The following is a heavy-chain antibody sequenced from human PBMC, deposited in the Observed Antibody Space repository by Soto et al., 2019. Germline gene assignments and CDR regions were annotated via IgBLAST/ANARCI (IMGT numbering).Heavy chain of an antibody. J-gene: IGHJ5*02. CDR1: GGSISSGVYY. CDR3: ARGRGRDNWNYVSFGRVYRWFDP. CDR2: IYYSGST. Sequence: PSETLSLTCTVSGGSISSGVYYWSWIRQPPGKGLAWIGYIYYSGSTYYNPSLKSRVTISVDTSKNQFSLKLSSVTAADTAVYYWARGRGRDNWNYVSFGRVYRWFDPWGQGTLVTVST. V-gene: IGHV4-30-4*01. D-gene: IGHD1-7*01.